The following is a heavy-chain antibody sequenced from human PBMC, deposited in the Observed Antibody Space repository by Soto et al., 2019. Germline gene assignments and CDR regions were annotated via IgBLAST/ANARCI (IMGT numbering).Heavy chain of an antibody. CDR2: ISTSSSNI. CDR3: AIGRGGVPVPHAIDY. V-gene: IGHV3-21*01. D-gene: IGHD3-10*01. Sequence: PGGSLRLSCVASGFSFSDYTISWVRQAPGKGLDWVSTISTSSSNIFYAASVKGRFSVSRDNAKNSLYLQMDNLRAEDTAVYFCAIGRGGVPVPHAIDYWGQGTLVTVSS. CDR1: GFSFSDYT. J-gene: IGHJ4*02.